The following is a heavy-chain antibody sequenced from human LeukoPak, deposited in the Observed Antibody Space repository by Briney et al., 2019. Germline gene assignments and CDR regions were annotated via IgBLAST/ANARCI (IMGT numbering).Heavy chain of an antibody. V-gene: IGHV1-69*06. CDR2: IIPIFGTA. CDR3: ARLYCSGGSCYGGKYYYYYMDV. J-gene: IGHJ6*03. D-gene: IGHD2-15*01. CDR1: GGTFSSYA. Sequence: SVKVSCKASGGTFSSYAISWVRQAPGQGLEWMGGIIPIFGTANYAQKFQGRVTITADKSTSTAYMELSSLRSEDTAVYYCARLYCSGGSCYGGKYYYYYMDVWGKGTTVTISS.